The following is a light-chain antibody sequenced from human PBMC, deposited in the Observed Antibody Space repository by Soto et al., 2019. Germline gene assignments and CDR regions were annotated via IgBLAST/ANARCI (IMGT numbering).Light chain of an antibody. V-gene: IGKV3-11*01. J-gene: IGKJ4*01. CDR1: QSISSS. Sequence: EIVLTQSPATLSLSPGERATLSCRASQSISSSLGWYQQKPGQAPRLLIYDASNRATGIPARFSGSGSGTDFTLTISSLESEDFAVYYCQQRSNWLTLGGGTMVEIK. CDR3: QQRSNWLT. CDR2: DAS.